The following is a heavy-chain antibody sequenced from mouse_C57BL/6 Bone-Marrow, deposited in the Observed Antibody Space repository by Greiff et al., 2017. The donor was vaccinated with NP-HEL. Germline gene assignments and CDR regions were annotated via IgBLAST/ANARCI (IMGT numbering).Heavy chain of an antibody. Sequence: QVQLQQSGAELVRPGASVKLSCKASGYTFTDYYINWVKQRPGQGLEWIARIYPGSGNTYYNEKFKGKATLTAEKSSSTAYMQLSSLTSEDSAVYFCASTGPYYWYFDVWGTGTTVTVSS. V-gene: IGHV1-76*01. CDR1: GYTFTDYY. CDR2: IYPGSGNT. J-gene: IGHJ1*03. D-gene: IGHD4-1*01. CDR3: ASTGPYYWYFDV.